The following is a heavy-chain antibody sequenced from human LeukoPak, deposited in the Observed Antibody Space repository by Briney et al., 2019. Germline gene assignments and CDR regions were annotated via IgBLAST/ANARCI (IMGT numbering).Heavy chain of an antibody. CDR1: GYTFTGYY. Sequence: ASVKVSCKASGYTFTGYYMHWVRQAPGQGLEWMGWINPNSGGTNYAQKFQGRVTMTRDTSISTAYMELSGLRSDDTAVYYCASYPRYSSSPPFDFWGQGTLVTVSS. CDR3: ASYPRYSSSPPFDF. J-gene: IGHJ5*01. V-gene: IGHV1-2*02. D-gene: IGHD6-6*01. CDR2: INPNSGGT.